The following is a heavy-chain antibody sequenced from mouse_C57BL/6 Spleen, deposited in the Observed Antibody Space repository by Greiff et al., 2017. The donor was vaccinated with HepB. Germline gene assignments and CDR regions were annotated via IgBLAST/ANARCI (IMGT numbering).Heavy chain of an antibody. CDR2: ISSGSSTI. CDR3: ARRLPIYYAMDY. J-gene: IGHJ4*01. V-gene: IGHV5-17*01. CDR1: GFTFSDYG. Sequence: EVKLVESGGGLVKPGGSLKLSCAASGFTFSDYGMHWVRQAPEKGLEWVAYISSGSSTIYYADTVKGRFTISRDNAKNTLFLQMTSLRSEDTAMYYCARRLPIYYAMDYWGQGTSVTVSS. D-gene: IGHD2-4*01.